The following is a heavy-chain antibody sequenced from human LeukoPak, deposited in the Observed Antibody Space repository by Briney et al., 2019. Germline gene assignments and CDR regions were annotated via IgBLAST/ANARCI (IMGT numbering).Heavy chain of an antibody. CDR2: IYSGGST. CDR3: ARQRGLVRGVPSYGMDV. J-gene: IGHJ6*02. CDR1: GFTVSSNY. D-gene: IGHD3-10*01. Sequence: QTGGSLRLSCAASGFTVSSNYMSWVRQAPGKGLEWVSVIYSGGSTYYADSVKGRFTISRDNSKNTLYLQMNSLRAEDTAVYYCARQRGLVRGVPSYGMDVWGQGTLVTVSS. V-gene: IGHV3-66*04.